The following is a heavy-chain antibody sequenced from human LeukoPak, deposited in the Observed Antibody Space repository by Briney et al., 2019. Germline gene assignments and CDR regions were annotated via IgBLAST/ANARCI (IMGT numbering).Heavy chain of an antibody. CDR3: ARREGRGSPRGSLDF. CDR1: SGSITSYY. V-gene: IGHV4-59*01. Sequence: SETLSLTCTVSSGSITSYYWTWIRQPPGKGLEYIGFIFYSGTTNYNPSLKSRVTISLDTSKNQFSLRLTSVTAADTAVYHCARREGRGSPRGSLDFWGQGALVTVSS. CDR2: IFYSGTT. J-gene: IGHJ4*02. D-gene: IGHD3-10*01.